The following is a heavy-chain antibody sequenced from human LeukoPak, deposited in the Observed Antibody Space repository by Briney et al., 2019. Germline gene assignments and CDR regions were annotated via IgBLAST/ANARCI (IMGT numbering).Heavy chain of an antibody. CDR3: AQEPITMVRGVKYYYYYYMDV. D-gene: IGHD3-10*01. CDR1: GFTFSSYG. J-gene: IGHJ6*03. V-gene: IGHV3-30*02. Sequence: GGSLRLSCAASGFTFSSYGMHWVRQAPGKGLEWVAFIRYDGSNKYYADSVKGRFTISRDNSKNTLYLQMNSLRAEDTAVYYCAQEPITMVRGVKYYYYYYMDVWGKGTTVTISS. CDR2: IRYDGSNK.